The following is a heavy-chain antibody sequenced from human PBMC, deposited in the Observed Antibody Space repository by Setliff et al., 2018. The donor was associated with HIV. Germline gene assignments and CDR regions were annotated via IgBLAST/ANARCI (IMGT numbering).Heavy chain of an antibody. J-gene: IGHJ4*02. V-gene: IGHV3-48*01. D-gene: IGHD3-22*01. Sequence: TFSSYSMNWVRQAPGKGLEWVSYISSSSSTIYYADSVKGRFTISRDNAKNSLYLQMNSLRAEDTAVYYCARDPEDYYDSSGPLDYWGQGTLVTVSS. CDR2: ISSSSSTI. CDR1: TFSSYS. CDR3: ARDPEDYYDSSGPLDY.